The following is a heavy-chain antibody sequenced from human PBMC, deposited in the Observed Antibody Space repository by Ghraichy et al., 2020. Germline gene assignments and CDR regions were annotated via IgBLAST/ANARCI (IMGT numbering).Heavy chain of an antibody. CDR1: GGSISSYY. Sequence: SETLSLTCTVSGGSISSYYWSWIRQPPGKGLEWIGYIYYSGSTNYNPSLKSRVTISVDTSKNQFSLKLSSVTAADTAVYYCARAIAVAKTFDYWGQGTLVTVSS. D-gene: IGHD6-19*01. CDR3: ARAIAVAKTFDY. V-gene: IGHV4-59*01. J-gene: IGHJ4*02. CDR2: IYYSGST.